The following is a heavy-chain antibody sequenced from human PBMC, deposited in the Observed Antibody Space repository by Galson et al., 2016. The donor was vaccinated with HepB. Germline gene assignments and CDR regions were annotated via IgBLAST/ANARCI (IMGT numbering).Heavy chain of an antibody. Sequence: TLSLTCAVSGGSISSGGYSWSWIRQPPGKGLEWIGYIYHSGSTYYNPSLRSRLTISVDTSENQFSLKLTSVTAADTAVYYCARVGAIGWQRFSSGRNGMDVWGQGTTVIVSS. V-gene: IGHV4-30-2*05. J-gene: IGHJ6*02. CDR2: IYHSGST. CDR3: ARVGAIGWQRFSSGRNGMDV. CDR1: GGSISSGGYS. D-gene: IGHD5-12*01.